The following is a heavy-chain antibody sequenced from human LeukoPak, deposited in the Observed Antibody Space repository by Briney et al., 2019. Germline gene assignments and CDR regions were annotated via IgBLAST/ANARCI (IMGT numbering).Heavy chain of an antibody. CDR2: IYHSGST. V-gene: IGHV4-38-2*02. D-gene: IGHD3-22*01. CDR1: GYSISSGYY. J-gene: IGHJ4*02. Sequence: PSETLSLTCNVSGYSISSGYYWGWIRQPPGKGLEWIGTIYHSGSTYYNPSLKSRVTISVDTSKNQFSLKLSSVTAADTAVYYCAGTYYYDSSGYYKTQELDYWGQGTLVTVSS. CDR3: AGTYYYDSSGYYKTQELDY.